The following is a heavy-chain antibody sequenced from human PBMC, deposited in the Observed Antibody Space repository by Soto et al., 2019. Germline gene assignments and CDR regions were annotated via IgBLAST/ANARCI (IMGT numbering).Heavy chain of an antibody. V-gene: IGHV4-30-2*01. Sequence: QLQLQESGSGLVKPSQTLSLTCAVSGGSISSGGYSWSWIRQPPGKGLEWIGYIYHSGSTYYNPSLKSRVTISVDRSKNQVSLKLSSVTAADTAVYYCARESGDYGLAFDYWGQGTLVTVSS. D-gene: IGHD4-17*01. CDR2: IYHSGST. J-gene: IGHJ4*02. CDR1: GGSISSGGYS. CDR3: ARESGDYGLAFDY.